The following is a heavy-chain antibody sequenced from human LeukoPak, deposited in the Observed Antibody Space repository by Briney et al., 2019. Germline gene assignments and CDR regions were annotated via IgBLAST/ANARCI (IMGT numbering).Heavy chain of an antibody. CDR2: ISSSGGNT. Sequence: GGSLRLSCAASGFTFSDYYMSWIRQAPGKGLDWVSYISSSGGNTYYADSVKGRFTISRDNAKNSLFLQMNSLRAEDTAVYYFARAIYDGFDIWGQGKMVTVSS. J-gene: IGHJ3*02. D-gene: IGHD5-24*01. V-gene: IGHV3-11*01. CDR3: ARAIYDGFDI. CDR1: GFTFSDYY.